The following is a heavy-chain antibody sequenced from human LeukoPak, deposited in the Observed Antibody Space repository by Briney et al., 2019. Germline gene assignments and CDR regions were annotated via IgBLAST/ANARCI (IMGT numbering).Heavy chain of an antibody. D-gene: IGHD6-25*01. CDR2: INHSGST. CDR1: GGSFSGYY. V-gene: IGHV4-34*01. CDR3: ARGGPEAAGLGWFDP. Sequence: SETLSLTCAVYGGSFSGYYWSWIRQPPGKGLEWIGEINHSGSTNYNPSLKSRVTISVDTSKNQFSLKLSSVTAADTAVYYCARGGPEAAGLGWFDPWGQGTLVTASS. J-gene: IGHJ5*02.